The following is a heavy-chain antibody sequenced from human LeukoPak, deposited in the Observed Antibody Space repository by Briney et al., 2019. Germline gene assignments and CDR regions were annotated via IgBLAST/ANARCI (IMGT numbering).Heavy chain of an antibody. Sequence: SGGSLRLSCAASGFTFSSYAMSWDSQAPGKGLEWDSAISGSGGSTYYADSVKGRFTISRDNSKNTLYLQMNSLRAEDTAVYYCAKVVGHAVACIELNWGQGTLVTVSS. CDR2: ISGSGGST. J-gene: IGHJ4*02. D-gene: IGHD6-19*01. CDR1: GFTFSSYA. CDR3: AKVVGHAVACIELN. V-gene: IGHV3-23*01.